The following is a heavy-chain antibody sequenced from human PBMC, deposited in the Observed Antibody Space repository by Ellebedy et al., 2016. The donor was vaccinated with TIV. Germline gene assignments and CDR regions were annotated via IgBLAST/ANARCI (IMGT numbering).Heavy chain of an antibody. D-gene: IGHD2-21*01. CDR3: ARGRYWSRHSLDV. J-gene: IGHJ6*02. CDR1: GFTVSSNY. CDR2: IYSGCGT. Sequence: PGGSLRLSCAASGFTVSSNYMSWARQAPGKGLEWVSLIYSGCGTSYADSVKGRFTTSRDNSKNTLYLQMSSLRPDDTALYFCARGRYWSRHSLDVWGQGTTVTVSS. V-gene: IGHV3-66*02.